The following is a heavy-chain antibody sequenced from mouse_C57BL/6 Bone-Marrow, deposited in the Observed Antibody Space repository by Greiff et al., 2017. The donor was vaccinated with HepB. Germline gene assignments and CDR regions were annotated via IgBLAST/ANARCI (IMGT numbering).Heavy chain of an antibody. D-gene: IGHD1-1*01. Sequence: EVQLQQSGAELVRPGASVKLSCTASGFNIKDDYMHWVKQRPEQGLEWIGWIDPENGDTEYASKFQGKATITADTSSNTAYLQLSSLTSEDTAVYYCTTAHSYGSSYVGWYFDVWGTGTTVTVSS. CDR3: TTAHSYGSSYVGWYFDV. J-gene: IGHJ1*03. V-gene: IGHV14-4*01. CDR1: GFNIKDDY. CDR2: IDPENGDT.